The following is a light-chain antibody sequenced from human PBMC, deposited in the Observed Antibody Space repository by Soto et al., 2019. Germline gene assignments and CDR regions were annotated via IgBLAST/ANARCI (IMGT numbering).Light chain of an antibody. CDR2: GVS. CDR1: QSVSSD. Sequence: EVVLTQSPATLSVSPGERATLSCRASQSVSSDLAWYQQKPGQAPRLLIYGVSTRATAIPPRFSGSGSGTEFTLTISGLQPEDFAFYYCQQYNKGPPWTFGQGTKVDIK. J-gene: IGKJ1*01. CDR3: QQYNKGPPWT. V-gene: IGKV3-15*01.